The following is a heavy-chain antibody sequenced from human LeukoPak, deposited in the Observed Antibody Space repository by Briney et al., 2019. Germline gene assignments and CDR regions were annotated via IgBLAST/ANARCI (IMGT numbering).Heavy chain of an antibody. CDR2: ISWNSGSI. CDR1: GFTFDDYA. V-gene: IGHV3-9*01. CDR3: AFSPGSGTKDAFDI. Sequence: GRSLRLSCAASGFTFDDYAMHWVRQAPGKGLEWVSGISWNSGSIGYADSVKGRFTISRDNAKNSLYLQMNSLRADDTALYYCAFSPGSGTKDAFDIWGQGTMVTVSS. J-gene: IGHJ3*02. D-gene: IGHD1/OR15-1a*01.